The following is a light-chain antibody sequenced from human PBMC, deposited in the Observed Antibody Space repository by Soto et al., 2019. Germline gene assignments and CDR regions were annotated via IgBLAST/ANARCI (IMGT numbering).Light chain of an antibody. CDR1: QSVSSN. CDR2: GAS. J-gene: IGKJ2*01. Sequence: EIVMTQSPATLSVSPGERATVSCRASQSVSSNLAWYQQKPGQAPRLLIYGASTRATGIPARFSGSGSGTEFTLTIGSLQSEDFAVYYCQLYNNWPRPFRQGTKLEIK. V-gene: IGKV3-15*01. CDR3: QLYNNWPRP.